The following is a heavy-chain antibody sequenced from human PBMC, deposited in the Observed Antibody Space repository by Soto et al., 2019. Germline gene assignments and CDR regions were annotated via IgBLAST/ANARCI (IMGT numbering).Heavy chain of an antibody. Sequence: EVQLVESGGGLVKPGGSLRLSCAASGFTFSSYSMNWVRQAPGKGLEWVSSISSSSSYIYYADSVKGRFTISRDNAKNSLYLQMNSLRAEDTAVYYCAGASYYYHYMDVWGKGTTVTVSS. V-gene: IGHV3-21*01. CDR1: GFTFSSYS. J-gene: IGHJ6*03. CDR3: AGASYYYHYMDV. CDR2: ISSSSSYI.